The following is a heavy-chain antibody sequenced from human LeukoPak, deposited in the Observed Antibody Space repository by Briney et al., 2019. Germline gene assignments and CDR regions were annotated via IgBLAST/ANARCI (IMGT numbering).Heavy chain of an antibody. J-gene: IGHJ3*02. CDR1: GFTFSSCW. CDR2: INSDGSST. CDR3: ASLVGGYYPPVEAFDI. V-gene: IGHV3-74*01. Sequence: GGSLRLSCAASGFTFSSCWMHWVRQVPGKGLVWVSRINSDGSSTTYADSVKGRFTISRDNAKNTLYLQMNSLRAEDSAVYYCASLVGGYYPPVEAFDIWGQGTMVTVSS. D-gene: IGHD3-3*01.